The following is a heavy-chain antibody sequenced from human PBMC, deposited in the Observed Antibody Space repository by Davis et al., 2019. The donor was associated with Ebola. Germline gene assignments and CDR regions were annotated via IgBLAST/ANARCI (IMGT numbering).Heavy chain of an antibody. CDR3: ARGGGYCGDSSCYSDY. CDR1: GGSLSGYY. CDR2: INHSGST. J-gene: IGHJ4*02. V-gene: IGHV4-34*01. D-gene: IGHD2-15*01. Sequence: PSETLSLTCAVYGGSLSGYYWSWIRQPPGKGLEWIGEINHSGSTNYNPSLKSRVTISVDASKNQFSLSLNSVTAADTAVYYCARGGGYCGDSSCYSDYWGQGTLVAVSS.